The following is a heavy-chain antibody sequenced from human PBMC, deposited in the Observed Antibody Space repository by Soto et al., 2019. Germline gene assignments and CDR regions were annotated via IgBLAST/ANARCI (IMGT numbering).Heavy chain of an antibody. CDR1: GASLSGYW. CDR2: INHGGGT. D-gene: IGHD3-10*01. J-gene: IGHJ6*02. Sequence: QVQLQQWGAEVLKPSETLSLTCAVNGASLSGYWWTWIRQPPGRGLECIGEINHGGGTIYSPSLQSRLTMSVDTSKNQFSLTLTSVTAADTAVYYCARGGPGKGTFYYGLDVWGQGTSVTVSS. V-gene: IGHV4-34*01. CDR3: ARGGPGKGTFYYGLDV.